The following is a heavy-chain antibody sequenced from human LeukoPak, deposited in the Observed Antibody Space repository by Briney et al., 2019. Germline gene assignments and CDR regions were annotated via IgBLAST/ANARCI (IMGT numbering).Heavy chain of an antibody. Sequence: GGSLRLSCAASGFTFSNCAMHWVRQAPGKGLEWVAVIAYDGSNKYYADSVKGRFIISRDNSKNTLYLQMNSLRAEDTAVYYCARERAIAEWLTVSLYYYYYYGMDVWGQGTTVTVSS. CDR1: GFTFSNCA. J-gene: IGHJ6*02. CDR3: ARERAIAEWLTVSLYYYYYYGMDV. D-gene: IGHD6-19*01. V-gene: IGHV3-30-3*01. CDR2: IAYDGSNK.